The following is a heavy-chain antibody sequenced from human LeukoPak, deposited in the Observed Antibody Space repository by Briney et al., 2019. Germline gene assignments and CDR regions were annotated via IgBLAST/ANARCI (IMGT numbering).Heavy chain of an antibody. D-gene: IGHD7-27*01. J-gene: IGHJ4*02. CDR3: ARDLGTPLPY. Sequence: PGGSLRLSCAASGFTFSSYAMHWVRQAPGKGLEWVAVISYDGSNKYYADSVKGRFTISRDNSKNTLYLQMNSLRAEDTAVYYCARDLGTPLPYWGQGTLVTVSS. CDR2: ISYDGSNK. CDR1: GFTFSSYA. V-gene: IGHV3-30-3*01.